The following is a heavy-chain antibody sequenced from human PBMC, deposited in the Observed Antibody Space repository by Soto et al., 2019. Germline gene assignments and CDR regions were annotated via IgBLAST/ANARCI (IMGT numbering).Heavy chain of an antibody. D-gene: IGHD5-12*01. J-gene: IGHJ3*02. CDR2: INPSGGST. CDR1: GYAFTSYY. V-gene: IGHV1-46*01. Sequence: ASVKVSCKAAGYAFTSYYMYWVRQAPGQGLEWMGIINPSGGSTSYAQKFQGRVTMTRDTSTSTVYMELSSLRSEDTAVYYCARVEMATIKGNAFDIWGQGTMVTVSS. CDR3: ARVEMATIKGNAFDI.